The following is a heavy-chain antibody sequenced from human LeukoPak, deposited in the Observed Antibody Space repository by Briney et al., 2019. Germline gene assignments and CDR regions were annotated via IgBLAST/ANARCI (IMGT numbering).Heavy chain of an antibody. CDR2: LSYDGRNT. CDR3: AKRASGSGTSLYYFDY. D-gene: IGHD3-10*01. J-gene: IGHJ4*02. V-gene: IGHV3-30*18. CDR1: GFTFSKND. Sequence: GGSLRLSCTASGFTFSKNDMHWVRQAPGKGLEWVAVLSYDGRNTYYAESVKGRFTISRDNSKNTLYLQMNSLRAEDTAVYYCAKRASGSGTSLYYFDYWGQGTLVTVSS.